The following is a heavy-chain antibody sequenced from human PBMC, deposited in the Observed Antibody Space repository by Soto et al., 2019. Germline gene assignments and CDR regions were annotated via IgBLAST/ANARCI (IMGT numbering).Heavy chain of an antibody. CDR2: ISGSGGST. CDR1: GFTFSSYA. Sequence: SLRLSCAASGFTFSSYAMSWVRQAPGKGLEWVSAISGSGGSTYYADSVKGRFTISRDNSKNTLYLQMNSLRAEDTAVYYCAKDPHYYGSGSSDYWGQGTLVTVSS. J-gene: IGHJ4*02. D-gene: IGHD3-10*01. CDR3: AKDPHYYGSGSSDY. V-gene: IGHV3-23*01.